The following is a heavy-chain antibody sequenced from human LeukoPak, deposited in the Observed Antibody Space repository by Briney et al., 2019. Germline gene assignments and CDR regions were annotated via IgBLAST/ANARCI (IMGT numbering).Heavy chain of an antibody. V-gene: IGHV3-30-3*01. D-gene: IGHD3-22*01. CDR1: GFTFSSYA. Sequence: GRSLRLSCAASGFTFSSYAMHWVRQAPGKGLEWVAVISYDGSNKYYADSVKGRFTISRDNSKNTLYLQMNSLRAEDTAVYYCASLFLPYYDSSGYYPGYWGQGTLVTVSS. J-gene: IGHJ4*02. CDR2: ISYDGSNK. CDR3: ASLFLPYYDSSGYYPGY.